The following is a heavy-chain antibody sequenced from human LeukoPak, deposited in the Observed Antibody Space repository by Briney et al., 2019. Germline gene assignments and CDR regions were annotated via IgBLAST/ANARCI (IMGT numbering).Heavy chain of an antibody. CDR2: INWNGGST. V-gene: IGHV3-20*04. J-gene: IGHJ4*02. Sequence: GGSLRPSCAASGFTFDDYGMSWVRQAPGKGLEWVSGINWNGGSTGYADSVKGRFTISRDNAKNSLYLQMNSLRAEDTALYYCARDYGDYGFGQGGYWGQGTLVTVSS. CDR1: GFTFDDYG. D-gene: IGHD4-17*01. CDR3: ARDYGDYGFGQGGY.